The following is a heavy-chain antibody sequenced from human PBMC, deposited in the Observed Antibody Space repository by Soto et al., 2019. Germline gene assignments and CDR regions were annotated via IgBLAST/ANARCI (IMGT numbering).Heavy chain of an antibody. V-gene: IGHV4-30-4*01. J-gene: IGHJ5*01. Sequence: ASETLSLTCSVSGDSISNLDYFWAWIRQPPGQALEYIGYIYKSATTYYNPSFESRVAISVDTSRSQFSLNVTSVTAADTAVYFCARGRYCLTGRCFPNWFDSWGQGALVTVSS. CDR1: GDSISNLDYF. D-gene: IGHD7-27*01. CDR3: ARGRYCLTGRCFPNWFDS. CDR2: IYKSATT.